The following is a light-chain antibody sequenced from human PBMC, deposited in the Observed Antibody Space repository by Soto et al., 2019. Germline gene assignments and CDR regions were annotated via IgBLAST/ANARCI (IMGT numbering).Light chain of an antibody. CDR3: QTYEV. J-gene: IGLJ2*01. CDR2: LNSDGSH. CDR1: SGHSSYA. V-gene: IGLV4-69*01. Sequence: QPVLTQSPSASASLGASVKLTCTLSSGHSSYAIAWHQQQPEKGPRYSMKLNSDGSHSKGDGIPDRFSGSSSGAERYLTISSLQSEDEADYYCQTYEVFGGGTKVTVL.